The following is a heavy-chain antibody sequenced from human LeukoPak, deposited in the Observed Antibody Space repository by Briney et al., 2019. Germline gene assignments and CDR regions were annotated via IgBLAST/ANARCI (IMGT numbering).Heavy chain of an antibody. V-gene: IGHV3-48*02. CDR1: GFTFSSYW. Sequence: PGGSLRLSCAASGFTFSSYWMSWVRQAPGKGLEWVSYISGTSSLIYYADSVKGRFTISRDNAKNSLYLQMSSLRDEDTAVYYCVRDQFFSFDYWGQGTLVTVSS. D-gene: IGHD3-3*01. CDR3: VRDQFFSFDY. J-gene: IGHJ4*02. CDR2: ISGTSSLI.